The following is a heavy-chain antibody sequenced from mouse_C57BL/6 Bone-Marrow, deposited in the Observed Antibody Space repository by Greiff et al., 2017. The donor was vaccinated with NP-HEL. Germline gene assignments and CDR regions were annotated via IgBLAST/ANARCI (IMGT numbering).Heavy chain of an antibody. J-gene: IGHJ3*01. V-gene: IGHV5-9*01. CDR3: ARRVRANWAAFAY. D-gene: IGHD4-1*01. CDR1: GFTFSSYT. CDR2: ISGGGGNT. Sequence: EVHLVESGGGLVKPGGSLKLSCAASGFTFSSYTMSWVRQTPEKRLEWVATISGGGGNTYYPDSVKGRFTISRDTAKNTLYLQMSSLRSEDTALYYCARRVRANWAAFAYWGQGTLVTVSA.